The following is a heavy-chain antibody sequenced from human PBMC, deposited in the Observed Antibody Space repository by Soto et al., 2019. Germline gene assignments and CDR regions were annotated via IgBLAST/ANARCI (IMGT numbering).Heavy chain of an antibody. CDR2: IYDSWST. Sequence: AETVYLTCTVSGGSISSYYWSWIRQPPGKGLEWIGYIYDSWSTNCNPSLKSRVTISVDTPKTQFSLKLSSVPAADTAVYYCAREGYSRGAFDYGGQETLVTVPS. V-gene: IGHV4-59*01. CDR1: GGSISSYY. CDR3: AREGYSRGAFDY. D-gene: IGHD6-19*01. J-gene: IGHJ4*02.